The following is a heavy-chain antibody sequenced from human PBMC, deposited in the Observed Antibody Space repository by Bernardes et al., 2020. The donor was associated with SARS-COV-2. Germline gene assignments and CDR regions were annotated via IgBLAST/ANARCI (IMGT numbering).Heavy chain of an antibody. CDR2: ISGSGGST. D-gene: IGHD2-2*01. J-gene: IGHJ5*02. CDR3: AKPKGYQLPYNWFDP. Sequence: GGTLRLSCAASGFTFSSYAMSWVRKAPGKGLEWVSAISGSGGSTYYADSVKGRFTISRDNSKNTLYLQMNSLRAEDTAVYYCAKPKGYQLPYNWFDPWGQGTLVTVSS. V-gene: IGHV3-23*01. CDR1: GFTFSSYA.